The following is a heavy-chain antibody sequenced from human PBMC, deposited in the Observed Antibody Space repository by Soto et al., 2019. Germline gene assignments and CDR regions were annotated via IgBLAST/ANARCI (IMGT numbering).Heavy chain of an antibody. J-gene: IGHJ3*02. CDR2: ISGSGGST. Sequence: GGSLRLSCAASGFTFSSYAMSWVRQAPGKGLEWVSAISGSGGSTYYADSVKGRFTISRDNSKNTLYLQMNSLRAEDTAVYYCANLVSSSWYSAADAFDIWGQGTMVTVSS. CDR1: GFTFSSYA. CDR3: ANLVSSSWYSAADAFDI. V-gene: IGHV3-23*01. D-gene: IGHD6-13*01.